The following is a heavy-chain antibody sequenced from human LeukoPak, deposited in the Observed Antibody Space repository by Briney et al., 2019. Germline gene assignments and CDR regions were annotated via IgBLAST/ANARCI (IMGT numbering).Heavy chain of an antibody. V-gene: IGHV4-4*07. D-gene: IGHD5-18*01. CDR2: IYTSGST. J-gene: IGHJ5*02. CDR3: ATTPGGYTYGYFDP. Sequence: SETLSLTCTVSGGSISNYYCNWIRQSAGKGLEWIGRIYTSGSTNYNPSLKSRVTMSVDTSKNQFSLKLSSVTAADTAVYYCATTPGGYTYGYFDPWGSGTLVTVSS. CDR1: GGSISNYY.